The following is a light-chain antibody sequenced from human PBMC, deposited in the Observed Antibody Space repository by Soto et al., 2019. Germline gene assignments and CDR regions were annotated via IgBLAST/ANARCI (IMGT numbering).Light chain of an antibody. CDR3: QSYDSSLSVVV. CDR1: SSNIGAGYD. V-gene: IGLV1-40*01. Sequence: QLVLTQPPSVSGAQGQRVTISCTGSSSNIGAGYDVHWYQQLPGTAPKLLIYGNSNRPSGVPDRFSGSKSGTSASLAITGLQAEDEADYYCQSYDSSLSVVVFGGGTKLTVL. J-gene: IGLJ2*01. CDR2: GNS.